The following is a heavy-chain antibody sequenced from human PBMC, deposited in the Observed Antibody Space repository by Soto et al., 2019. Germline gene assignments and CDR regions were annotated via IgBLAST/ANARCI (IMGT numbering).Heavy chain of an antibody. Sequence: QVQLVQSGAEVKKPGASVKVYCKASGYTFTGYYMHGVRQAPGQGLEWMGWINPNSGGTNYAQKFQGWVTMTRDTSISTAYMELRRLSSDDTAVYYGARAAGRGDFAYGGNGTLVAFSS. D-gene: IGHD3-10*01. CDR3: ARAAGRGDFAY. J-gene: IGHJ4*01. V-gene: IGHV1-2*04. CDR2: INPNSGGT. CDR1: GYTFTGYY.